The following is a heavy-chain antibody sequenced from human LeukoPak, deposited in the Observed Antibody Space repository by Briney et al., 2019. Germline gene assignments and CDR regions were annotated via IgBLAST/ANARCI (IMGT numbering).Heavy chain of an antibody. CDR1: GGSISSSSYY. V-gene: IGHV4-30-4*08. J-gene: IGHJ4*02. CDR2: IYYSGST. D-gene: IGHD2-8*01. Sequence: SETLSLTCTVSGGSISSSSYYWSWIRQPPGKGREWIGYIYYSGSTYYNPSLKSRVTISVDTSKNQFSLKLSSVTAADTAVYYCARAGIVLMDNWGQGTLVTVSS. CDR3: ARAGIVLMDN.